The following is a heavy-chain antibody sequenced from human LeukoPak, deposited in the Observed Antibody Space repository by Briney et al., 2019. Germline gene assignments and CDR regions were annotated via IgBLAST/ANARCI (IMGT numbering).Heavy chain of an antibody. D-gene: IGHD3-10*01. CDR3: ARTTEEYYGSGKSRKYYSYYYYMDV. CDR1: GDSITRSSDY. CDR2: IYYSGST. J-gene: IGHJ6*03. Sequence: SETLSLTCTVSGDSITRSSDYWGWIRQPPGKGLEWIGYIYYSGSTNYNPSLKSRVTISVDRTKNHFSLKLSSVTAADTAVYYCARTTEEYYGSGKSRKYYSYYYYMDVWGKGTTVTVSS. V-gene: IGHV4-61*05.